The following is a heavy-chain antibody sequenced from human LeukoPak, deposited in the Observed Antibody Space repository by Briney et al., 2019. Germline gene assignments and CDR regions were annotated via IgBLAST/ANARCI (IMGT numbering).Heavy chain of an antibody. D-gene: IGHD6-13*01. CDR3: ARIGYSSSCFDY. J-gene: IGHJ4*02. CDR2: IKQDGSEK. V-gene: IGHV3-7*01. CDR1: GFIFNKYW. Sequence: GGSLRLSCAASGFIFNKYWMSWVRRAPGKGLEWVANIKQDGSEKYYADPVKGRFTISRDNAQNSVYLQMNSVRAEDTAVYYCARIGYSSSCFDYWGQGTPVTVSS.